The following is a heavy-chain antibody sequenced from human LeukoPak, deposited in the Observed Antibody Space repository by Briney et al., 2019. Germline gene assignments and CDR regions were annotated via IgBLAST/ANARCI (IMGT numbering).Heavy chain of an antibody. CDR2: IYYSGST. J-gene: IGHJ5*02. D-gene: IGHD6-13*01. V-gene: IGHV4-39*01. CDR3: ARHGPVYSSSWNEGFDP. Sequence: SETLSLTCTVSGGSISSSSYYWGWIRQPPGKGLEWIGSIYYSGSTYYNPSLKSRVTISVDTSKNQFSLKLSSVTAADTAVYYCARHGPVYSSSWNEGFDPWGQGTLVTVSS. CDR1: GGSISSSSYY.